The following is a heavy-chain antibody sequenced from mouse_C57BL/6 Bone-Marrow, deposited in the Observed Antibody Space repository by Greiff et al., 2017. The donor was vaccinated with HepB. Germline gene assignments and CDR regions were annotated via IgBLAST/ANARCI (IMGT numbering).Heavy chain of an antibody. CDR1: GFTFSDYG. V-gene: IGHV5-17*01. Sequence: EVQGVESGGGLVKPAGSLTLTCAASGFTFSDYGMHWVRQAPEKGLEWVAYISSGSSTIYYADTVKGRFTISRDNDKNTLFLQMTSLRYEDTAMYYCARQVYYFDYWGQGTTLTVSS. CDR2: ISSGSSTI. J-gene: IGHJ2*01. CDR3: ARQVYYFDY.